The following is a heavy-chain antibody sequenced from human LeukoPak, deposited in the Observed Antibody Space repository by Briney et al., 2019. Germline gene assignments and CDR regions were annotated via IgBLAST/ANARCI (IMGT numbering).Heavy chain of an antibody. CDR3: ARDQGRDGYNS. Sequence: SETLSLTCTVSGGSISSGDYYWSWIRQPPGKGLEWIAYIYYTGSTYYNPSLKSRVTMSVDTSKNQFSLRLSSVTAADTAVYYCARDQGRDGYNSWGQGTLVTVSS. J-gene: IGHJ5*02. CDR1: GGSISSGDYY. D-gene: IGHD5-24*01. CDR2: IYYTGST. V-gene: IGHV4-30-4*01.